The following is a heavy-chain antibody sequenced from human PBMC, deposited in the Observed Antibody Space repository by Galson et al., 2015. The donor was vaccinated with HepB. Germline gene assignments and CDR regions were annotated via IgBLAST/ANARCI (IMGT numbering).Heavy chain of an antibody. CDR2: IIPIFGTA. CDR3: ARDDYDTHYYYGMGV. CDR1: GGTFSSYA. Sequence: SVKVSCKASGGTFSSYAISWVRQAPGQGLEWMGGIIPIFGTANYAQKFQGRVTITADESTSTAYMELSSLRSEDTAVYYCARDDYDTHYYYGMGVWGQGTTVTVSS. V-gene: IGHV1-69*13. D-gene: IGHD3-22*01. J-gene: IGHJ6*02.